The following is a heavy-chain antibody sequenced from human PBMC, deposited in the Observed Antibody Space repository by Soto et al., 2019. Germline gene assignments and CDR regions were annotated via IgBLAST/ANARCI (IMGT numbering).Heavy chain of an antibody. V-gene: IGHV4-31*03. J-gene: IGHJ4*02. D-gene: IGHD3-16*01. Sequence: QVLLQESGPGLVKPSQTLSLTCTVSGASFSSGGYYWSWLRQHPGKRLEWIGYIYYSGNTYYNPSLKSRATISADASENQFSLRLTSVTAADTGVYYCARWGIGFESWGQGTLVTVSS. CDR3: ARWGIGFES. CDR1: GASFSSGGYY. CDR2: IYYSGNT.